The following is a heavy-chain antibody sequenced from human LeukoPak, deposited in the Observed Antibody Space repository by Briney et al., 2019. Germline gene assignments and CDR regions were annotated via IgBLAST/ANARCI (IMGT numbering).Heavy chain of an antibody. J-gene: IGHJ5*02. CDR3: AKVGYYYDSSGYYAA. V-gene: IGHV3-23*01. D-gene: IGHD3-22*01. Sequence: GGSLRLSCAASGFTFSSYAMSWVRQAPGEGLEWVSAISGSGGSTYYADSVKGRFTISRDNSKNTLYLQMNSLRAEDTAVYYCAKVGYYYDSSGYYAAWGQGTLVTVSS. CDR1: GFTFSSYA. CDR2: ISGSGGST.